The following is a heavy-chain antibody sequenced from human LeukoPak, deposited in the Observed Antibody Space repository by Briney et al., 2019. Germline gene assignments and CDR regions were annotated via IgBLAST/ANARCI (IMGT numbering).Heavy chain of an antibody. D-gene: IGHD4-23*01. Sequence: PGGSLRLSCAASGFTFSNYGMHWVRQAPGKGLEWVAVIRYDGTNKYYADSVRGRFTISRDNSKNTLYLQMNSLRAEDTAVYYCAKGLFDYGGFSDYFDYWGQGTLVTVSS. CDR2: IRYDGTNK. CDR1: GFTFSNYG. V-gene: IGHV3-30*02. CDR3: AKGLFDYGGFSDYFDY. J-gene: IGHJ4*02.